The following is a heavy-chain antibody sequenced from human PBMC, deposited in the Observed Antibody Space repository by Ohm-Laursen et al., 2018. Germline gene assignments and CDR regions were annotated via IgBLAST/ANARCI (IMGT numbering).Heavy chain of an antibody. V-gene: IGHV1-2*02. Sequence: ASVKVSCKPSGYTFTGYYMHWVRQAPGQGLEWMGWINPNSGGTNYAQKFQGRVTMTRDTSISTAYMELSRLRFDDTAVYYCARSTPLDYYYGMDVWGQGTTVTVSS. CDR2: INPNSGGT. CDR3: ARSTPLDYYYGMDV. J-gene: IGHJ6*02. CDR1: GYTFTGYY.